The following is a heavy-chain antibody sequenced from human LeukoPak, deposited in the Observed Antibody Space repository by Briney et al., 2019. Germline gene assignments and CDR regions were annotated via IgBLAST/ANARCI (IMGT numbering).Heavy chain of an antibody. CDR2: INAYSGNT. D-gene: IGHD3-10*01. V-gene: IGHV1-18*01. J-gene: IGHJ1*01. CDR3: ARGSSSQYFRF. CDR1: GYAFSSHP. Sequence: ASVKVSCKASGYAFSSHPVSWVRQAPGQGLEWMGWINAYSGNTSYAQRFQGRVTMSTEASTNTAYMELTSLRSDDTAIYFCARGSSSQYFRFWGQGTLVTVSS.